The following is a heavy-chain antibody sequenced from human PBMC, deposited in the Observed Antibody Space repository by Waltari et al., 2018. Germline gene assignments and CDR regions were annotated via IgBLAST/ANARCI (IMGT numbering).Heavy chain of an antibody. V-gene: IGHV1-2*02. CDR3: ARDYPSTVEEDFDY. CDR1: GYSLIGDY. J-gene: IGHJ4*02. Sequence: VQSGAELKKPGASVKVSCKTSGYSLIGDYLHWVRQAPGQGLEWMGWIIPHSGDTNHAQKFQGRVTMTRDKSINTVYRELTSLRSDDTAVYYCARDYPSTVEEDFDYWGQGTRVTVSS. D-gene: IGHD4-17*01. CDR2: IIPHSGDT.